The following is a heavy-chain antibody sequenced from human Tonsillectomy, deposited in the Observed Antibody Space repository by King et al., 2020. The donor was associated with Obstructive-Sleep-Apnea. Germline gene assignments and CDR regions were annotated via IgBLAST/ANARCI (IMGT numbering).Heavy chain of an antibody. D-gene: IGHD3-10*01. CDR3: ARDALASGSGIDY. J-gene: IGHJ4*02. Sequence: VQLVESGGGLVKPGGSLRLSCAASGFTFSSYSMNWVRQAPGKGLEWVSSISSSSSYIYYADSVKGRFTISRDNAKNSLYLQMRSLRAEDTAVYYCARDALASGSGIDYWGQGTLVTVSS. CDR1: GFTFSSYS. V-gene: IGHV3-21*01. CDR2: ISSSSSYI.